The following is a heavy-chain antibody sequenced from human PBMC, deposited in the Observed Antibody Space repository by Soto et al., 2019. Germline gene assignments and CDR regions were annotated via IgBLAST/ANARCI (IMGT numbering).Heavy chain of an antibody. CDR2: IYYSGST. CDR1: GGSISSGGYY. D-gene: IGHD6-19*01. Sequence: SETLSLTCTVSGGSISSGGYYWSWIRQHPGKGLEWIGYIYYSGSTYYNPSLKSRVTISVDTSKNQFSLKLSSVTAADTAVYYCARHLAVAVMGYYGMDVWGQGTTVTSP. J-gene: IGHJ6*02. CDR3: ARHLAVAVMGYYGMDV. V-gene: IGHV4-31*03.